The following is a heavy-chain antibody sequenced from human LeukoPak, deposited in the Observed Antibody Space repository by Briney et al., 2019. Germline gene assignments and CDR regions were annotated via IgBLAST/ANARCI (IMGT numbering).Heavy chain of an antibody. D-gene: IGHD2-2*01. J-gene: IGHJ4*02. CDR3: AKDLGCSSTSCYAGLDY. CDR2: ISYDGSNK. V-gene: IGHV3-30*18. CDR1: GFTFSSYG. Sequence: GGSLRLSCAASGFTFSSYGMHWVRQAPGKGLEWVAVISYDGSNKYYADSVKGRFTISSDNSKNTLYLQMNSLRAEDTAVYYCAKDLGCSSTSCYAGLDYWGQGTLVTVSS.